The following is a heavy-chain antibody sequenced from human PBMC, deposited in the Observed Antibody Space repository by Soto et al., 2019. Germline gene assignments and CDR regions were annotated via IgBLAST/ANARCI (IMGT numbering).Heavy chain of an antibody. CDR2: INPNSGGT. D-gene: IGHD5-12*01. CDR3: ARDPAIVATIVYYYYGMDV. CDR1: GYTFTGYY. V-gene: IGHV1-2*02. Sequence: GASVKVSCKASGYTFTGYYMYWVRQAPGQGLEWMGWINPNSGGTNYAQKFQGRVTMTRDTSISTAYMELSRLRSDDTAVYYCARDPAIVATIVYYYYGMDVWGQGTTVTVSS. J-gene: IGHJ6*02.